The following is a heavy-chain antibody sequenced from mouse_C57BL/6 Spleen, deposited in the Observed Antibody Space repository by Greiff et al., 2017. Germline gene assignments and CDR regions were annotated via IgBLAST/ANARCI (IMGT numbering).Heavy chain of an antibody. V-gene: IGHV1-61*01. CDR2: IYPSDSET. CDR3: ARSSLDSPFDY. Sequence: QVQLQQPGAELVRPGSSVKLSCKASGYTFTSYWMDWVKQRPGQGLEWIGNIYPSDSETHYNQKFKDKATLTVDKSSSTAYMQLSSLTSEDSAVYYCARSSLDSPFDYWGQGTTLTVSS. J-gene: IGHJ2*01. CDR1: GYTFTSYW. D-gene: IGHD3-2*01.